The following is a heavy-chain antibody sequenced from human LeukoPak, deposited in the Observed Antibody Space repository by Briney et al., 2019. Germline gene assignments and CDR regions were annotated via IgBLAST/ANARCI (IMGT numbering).Heavy chain of an antibody. D-gene: IGHD4-23*01. Sequence: GGSLRLSCAASGFTFSSYAMHWVRQAPGKGLEWVAVISYDGSNKYYADSVKGRFTISRDNSKNTLYLQMNSLRAEDTAVYYCARELVTGNTFDYWGQGTLVTVSS. J-gene: IGHJ4*02. CDR2: ISYDGSNK. CDR3: ARELVTGNTFDY. V-gene: IGHV3-30-3*01. CDR1: GFTFSSYA.